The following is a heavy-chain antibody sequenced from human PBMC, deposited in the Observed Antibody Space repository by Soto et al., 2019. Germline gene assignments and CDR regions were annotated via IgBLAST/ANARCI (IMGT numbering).Heavy chain of an antibody. CDR2: INHSGST. D-gene: IGHD6-19*01. V-gene: IGHV4-34*01. Sequence: SETLSLTCAVYGGSFSGYYWSWIRQPPGKGLEWIGEINHSGSTNYNPSLKSRVTISVDTSKNQFSLKLSSVTAADTAVYYCARGLAVAATNYYYYGMDVWGQGTTVTVSS. CDR1: GGSFSGYY. J-gene: IGHJ6*02. CDR3: ARGLAVAATNYYYYGMDV.